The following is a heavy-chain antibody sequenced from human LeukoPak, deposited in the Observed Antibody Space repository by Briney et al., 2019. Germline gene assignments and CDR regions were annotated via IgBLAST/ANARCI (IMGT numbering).Heavy chain of an antibody. CDR3: AREQYYYGSGTHFDY. CDR1: GFTFSSYG. D-gene: IGHD3-10*01. Sequence: GRSLRLSCAASGFTFSSYGMHWVRQAPGKGLDWVAVIWYDGANKYYADSVKGRFTISRDNSKNTLYLQMNSLRAEDTALYYCAREQYYYGSGTHFDYWGQGTLVTVSS. V-gene: IGHV3-33*01. J-gene: IGHJ4*02. CDR2: IWYDGANK.